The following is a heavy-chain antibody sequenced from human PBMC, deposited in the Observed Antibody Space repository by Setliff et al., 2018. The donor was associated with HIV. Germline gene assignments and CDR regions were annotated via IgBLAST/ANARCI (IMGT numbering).Heavy chain of an antibody. V-gene: IGHV5-10-1*01. CDR3: ARRSTAVAGTPYYYYMDV. J-gene: IGHJ6*03. Sequence: GESLKISCKGSGYSFTSYWIGWVRQMPGKGLEWMGRIDPSDSYTNYSPSFQGHVTISADKSISTAYLQWSSLKASDTAMYYCARRSTAVAGTPYYYYMDVWGKGTTVTV. D-gene: IGHD6-19*01. CDR1: GYSFTSYW. CDR2: IDPSDSYT.